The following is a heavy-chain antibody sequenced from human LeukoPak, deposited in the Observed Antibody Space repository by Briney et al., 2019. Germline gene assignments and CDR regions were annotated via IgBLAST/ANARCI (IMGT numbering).Heavy chain of an antibody. CDR3: AKGTMGRGFGY. CDR1: GFTFSSYA. V-gene: IGHV3-23*01. Sequence: PGGSLRLSCAASGFTFSSYAMNWVRQAPGKGLEWVSAISGSGGNTYYADSVKGRFTISRDNSKNTLYLQVNSRRAEDTAVYYCAKGTMGRGFGYWGQGTLVTVSS. CDR2: ISGSGGNT. J-gene: IGHJ4*02. D-gene: IGHD3-10*01.